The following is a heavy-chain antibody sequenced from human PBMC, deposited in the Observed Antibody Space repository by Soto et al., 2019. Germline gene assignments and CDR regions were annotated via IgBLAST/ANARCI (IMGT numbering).Heavy chain of an antibody. J-gene: IGHJ4*02. V-gene: IGHV1-18*01. Sequence: ASVKVSCKASGYTFTSYGISWVRQAPGQGLEWMGWINPANGDTRYSQKFQGRVTITRDTSATTAYMDLNSLIPDDTAIYYCAKSGSLDSRGQGTPVTVSS. CDR2: INPANGDT. CDR1: GYTFTSYG. CDR3: AKSGSLDS. D-gene: IGHD1-26*01.